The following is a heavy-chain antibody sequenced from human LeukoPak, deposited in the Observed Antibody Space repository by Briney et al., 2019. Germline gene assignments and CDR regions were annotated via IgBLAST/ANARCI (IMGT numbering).Heavy chain of an antibody. V-gene: IGHV1-24*01. J-gene: IGHJ4*02. Sequence: ASVKVSCKASGYTLTELSMHWVRQAPGKGLEWMGGFDPEDGETIYAQKFQGRVTMTEDTSTDTAYMELSSLRSEDTAVYYCAATIERTTMVRGVPPDYWGQGTLVTVSS. CDR3: AATIERTTMVRGVPPDY. CDR1: GYTLTELS. CDR2: FDPEDGET. D-gene: IGHD3-10*01.